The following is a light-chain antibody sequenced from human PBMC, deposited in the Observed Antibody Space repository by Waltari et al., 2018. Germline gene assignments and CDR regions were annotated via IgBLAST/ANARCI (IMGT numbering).Light chain of an antibody. CDR2: GAS. Sequence: EIVLPQSPGTLSLSPGAIATLSCRASQSVSSSYLAWYQQKPGQAPRPLIYGASSRATGIPDRFSGSGSGTDFTLTISRLEPEDFAVYYCQQYGSSPFTFGPGTKVDIK. CDR3: QQYGSSPFT. V-gene: IGKV3-20*01. CDR1: QSVSSSY. J-gene: IGKJ3*01.